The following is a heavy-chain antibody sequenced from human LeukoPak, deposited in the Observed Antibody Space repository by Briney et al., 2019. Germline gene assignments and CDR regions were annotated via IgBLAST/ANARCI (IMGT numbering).Heavy chain of an antibody. D-gene: IGHD2-2*02. CDR1: GGSFSGYY. J-gene: IGHJ3*02. Sequence: PSETLSLTCAVYGGSFSGYYWSWIRQPPGKGLEWIGSIYYSGSTYYNPSLKSRVTISVDTSKNQFSLKLSSVTAADTAVYYCLLQKYQLLYGPDAFDIWGQGTMVTVSS. V-gene: IGHV4-34*01. CDR2: IYYSGST. CDR3: LLQKYQLLYGPDAFDI.